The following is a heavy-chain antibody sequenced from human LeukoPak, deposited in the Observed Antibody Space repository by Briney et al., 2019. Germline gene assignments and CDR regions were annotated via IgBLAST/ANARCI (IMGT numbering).Heavy chain of an antibody. CDR3: ATDSAITVGSYYFDY. CDR2: FDPEDGVT. Sequence: ASVKVSCKVSGYTLTELSMHWVRQAPGKGLEWMGGFDPEDGVTIYAQKFQGRVTMTEDTSTDTAYMELSSLRSEDTAVYYCATDSAITVGSYYFDYWGQGTLVTVSS. D-gene: IGHD1-26*01. CDR1: GYTLTELS. J-gene: IGHJ4*02. V-gene: IGHV1-24*01.